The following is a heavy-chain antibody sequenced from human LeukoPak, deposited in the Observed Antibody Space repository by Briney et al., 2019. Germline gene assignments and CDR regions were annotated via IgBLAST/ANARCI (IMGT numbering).Heavy chain of an antibody. CDR2: IKEDGSEK. D-gene: IGHD3-16*01. V-gene: IGHV3-7*01. J-gene: IGHJ4*02. CDR3: ARFFSRWDRPYYFDH. Sequence: GGSLRLSCTVSGFTFRKYWMSWVCQAPGKGLEWVANIKEDGSEKNYVDSVKGRCTISRDNSKNSVDLQMNSLRGEDTAVYYCARFFSRWDRPYYFDHWGQGTLVTVSS. CDR1: GFTFRKYW.